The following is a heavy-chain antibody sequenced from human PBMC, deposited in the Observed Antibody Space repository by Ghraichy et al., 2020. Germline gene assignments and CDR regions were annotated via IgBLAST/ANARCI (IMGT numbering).Heavy chain of an antibody. D-gene: IGHD5-18*01. V-gene: IGHV3-30*04. Sequence: GSLRLSCAASGFTFSSYAMHWIRQAPGKGLEWVAVISYDGSNKYYADSVKGRFTISRDNSKNTLYLQMNSLRAEDTAVYYCAGGYSYGPSLEQYFDYWGQGTLVTVSS. CDR3: AGGYSYGPSLEQYFDY. J-gene: IGHJ4*02. CDR2: ISYDGSNK. CDR1: GFTFSSYA.